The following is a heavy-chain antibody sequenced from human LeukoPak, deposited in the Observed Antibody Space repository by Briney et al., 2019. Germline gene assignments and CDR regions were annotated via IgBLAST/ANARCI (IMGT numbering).Heavy chain of an antibody. CDR3: AKGGYYDNSSGYLDY. J-gene: IGHJ4*02. Sequence: GGSLRLSCAASGFTFSSYAMSWVRQAPGKGLEWVSAISGSGCSTYYADSVKGRFTISRDNSKNTLYLQMNSLRAEDTAVYYCAKGGYYDNSSGYLDYWGQGTLVTVSS. D-gene: IGHD3-22*01. CDR1: GFTFSSYA. CDR2: ISGSGCST. V-gene: IGHV3-23*01.